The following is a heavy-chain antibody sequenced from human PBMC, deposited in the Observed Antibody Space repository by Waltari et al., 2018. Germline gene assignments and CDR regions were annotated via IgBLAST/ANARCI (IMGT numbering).Heavy chain of an antibody. Sequence: EVQLLESGGGLVQPGGSLRLSCAASGFTFRSYALTWVRQAPGKGLEWVSAISGTGGSAYSADSVKGRFTISRDNSKNTLYLQMNSLRVEDTAMYYCAKGRVPAAAIYYFDTWGQGTLVTVSS. D-gene: IGHD2-2*01. J-gene: IGHJ4*02. CDR3: AKGRVPAAAIYYFDT. CDR1: GFTFRSYA. CDR2: ISGTGGSA. V-gene: IGHV3-23*01.